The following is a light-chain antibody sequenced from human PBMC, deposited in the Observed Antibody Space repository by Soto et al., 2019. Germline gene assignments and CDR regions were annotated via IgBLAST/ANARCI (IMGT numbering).Light chain of an antibody. J-gene: IGLJ2*01. CDR2: DVS. Sequence: QSALTQPASVSGSPGQSITISCTGTSSDVGGYNYVSWYQQHPGKAPKLMIYDVSHRPSGVSNRFSGSKSGNTASLTISGLQAEDEADYYCNSYTTSSPPVVFGGGTKLTVL. V-gene: IGLV2-14*01. CDR3: NSYTTSSPPVV. CDR1: SSDVGGYNY.